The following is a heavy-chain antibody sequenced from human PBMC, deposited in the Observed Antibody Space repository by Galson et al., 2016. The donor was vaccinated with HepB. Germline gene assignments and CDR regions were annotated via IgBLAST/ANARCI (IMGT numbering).Heavy chain of an antibody. CDR3: AKETSNWGQYYFDY. CDR2: IWHDGSNI. D-gene: IGHD3-16*01. Sequence: SLRLSCAASGFSFSSYGMHWVRQAPGKGLEWVAVIWHDGSNINYVDSVNGRFTISRDNYRNTLDLQMNSLRAEDTATYLCAKETSNWGQYYFDYWGQGTRVTVSS. J-gene: IGHJ4*02. CDR1: GFSFSSYG. V-gene: IGHV3-33*06.